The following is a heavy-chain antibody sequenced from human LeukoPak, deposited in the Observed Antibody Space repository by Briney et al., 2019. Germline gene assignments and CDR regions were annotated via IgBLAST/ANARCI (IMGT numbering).Heavy chain of an antibody. J-gene: IGHJ3*02. CDR3: ARQLYTDGFDI. V-gene: IGHV5-51*01. CDR1: GYPFTSYW. D-gene: IGHD2/OR15-2a*01. CDR2: IYPGDSDS. Sequence: GESLKISFKVSGYPFTSYWIGWVRPLPGKGLEWMGIIYPGDSDSRNGTSFQGQVTISADTSINTAYLQWSSLKASDTAMYYCARQLYTDGFDIWGQGTVVTVSS.